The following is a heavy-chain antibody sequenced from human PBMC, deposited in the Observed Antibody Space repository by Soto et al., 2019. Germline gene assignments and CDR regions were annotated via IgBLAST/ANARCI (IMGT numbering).Heavy chain of an antibody. D-gene: IGHD6-19*01. Sequence: EVQLVESGGGLVQPGGSLRLSCASSGFTFRRYWMHWVRQAPGKGLEFVSRITDDGSGTTYADSVKGRFTISRDNAKNTLYLQMNSLRAEDTAVYYCARDQTVTGPTTFDYCGQGTLVTVSS. V-gene: IGHV3-74*03. CDR1: GFTFRRYW. CDR3: ARDQTVTGPTTFDY. CDR2: ITDDGSGT. J-gene: IGHJ4*02.